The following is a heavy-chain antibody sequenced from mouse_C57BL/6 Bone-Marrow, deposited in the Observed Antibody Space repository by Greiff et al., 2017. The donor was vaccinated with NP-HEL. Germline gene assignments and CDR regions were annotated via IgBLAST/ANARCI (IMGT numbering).Heavy chain of an antibody. CDR2: ISSGSSTI. CDR3: ARHDCDEGAMDY. J-gene: IGHJ4*01. V-gene: IGHV5-17*01. CDR1: GFTFSDYG. Sequence: EVKLVESGGGLVKPGGSLKLSCAASGFTFSDYGMHWVRQAPEKGLEWVAYISSGSSTIYYADTVKGRFTISRDNAKNTLFLQMTSLRSEDTAMYYCARHDCDEGAMDYWGQGTSVTVSS.